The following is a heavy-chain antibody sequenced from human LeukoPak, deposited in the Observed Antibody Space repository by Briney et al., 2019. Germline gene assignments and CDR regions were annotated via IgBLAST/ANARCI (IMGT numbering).Heavy chain of an antibody. Sequence: GASVKVSCKASGYTFTSYDINWVRQATGQGLEWMGWMNPNSGNTGYAQKFQGRVTMTRNTSISTAYMELSSLRSEDTAVYYCARADYDILTGFNWFDPWGQGTLVTVS. CDR1: GYTFTSYD. CDR3: ARADYDILTGFNWFDP. CDR2: MNPNSGNT. V-gene: IGHV1-8*01. D-gene: IGHD3-9*01. J-gene: IGHJ5*02.